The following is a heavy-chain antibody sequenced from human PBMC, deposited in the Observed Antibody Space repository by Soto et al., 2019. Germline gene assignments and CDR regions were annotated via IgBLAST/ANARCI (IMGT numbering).Heavy chain of an antibody. V-gene: IGHV1-69*01. Sequence: QVQLVQSGAGVTKPGSSVRVSCKASGGAFSSYVFSWVRQAPEQGLEWMGGVIPSFGRTKHAQDFQGRVTVTADQYTRTAFMELGSLRSDAAAVEYCGRRRTQVAQLVLPPYFYYGLDVWGQGTTVTVSS. CDR3: GRRRTQVAQLVLPPYFYYGLDV. CDR1: GGAFSSYV. D-gene: IGHD6-6*01. CDR2: VIPSFGRT. J-gene: IGHJ6*02.